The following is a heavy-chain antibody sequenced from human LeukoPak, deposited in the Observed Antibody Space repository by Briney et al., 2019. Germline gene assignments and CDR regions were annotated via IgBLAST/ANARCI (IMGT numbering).Heavy chain of an antibody. J-gene: IGHJ4*02. D-gene: IGHD3-3*01. CDR3: ARDDFWSGRDY. V-gene: IGHV1-69*05. CDR1: GGTFSSYA. CDR2: IIPIFGTA. Sequence: SVKLSCKASGGTFSSYAISWVRQAPGQGLEWMGRIIPIFGTANYAQKFKGRVTITTDESTSTAYMELSSLRSEDTAVYYCARDDFWSGRDYWGQGTLVTVSS.